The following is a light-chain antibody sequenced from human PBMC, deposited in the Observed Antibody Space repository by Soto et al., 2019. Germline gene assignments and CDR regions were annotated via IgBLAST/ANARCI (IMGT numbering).Light chain of an antibody. J-gene: IGKJ2*01. CDR1: QSVRSNY. Sequence: EIVLTQSPGTLSLSPRERATLSCRASQSVRSNYLAWYQQKPGQAPRLLIYGASSRATGIPDRFSGTESGTDFTLTISRLEPEDFAVYYCQQYGGSPYTFGQGTKLEIK. V-gene: IGKV3-20*01. CDR2: GAS. CDR3: QQYGGSPYT.